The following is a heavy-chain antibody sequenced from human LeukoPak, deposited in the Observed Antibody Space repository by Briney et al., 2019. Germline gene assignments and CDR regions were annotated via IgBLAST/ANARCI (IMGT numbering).Heavy chain of an antibody. D-gene: IGHD6-6*01. CDR1: GGSISSYY. Sequence: PSETLSLTCTVSGGSISSYYWSWIRQPAGKGLEWIGRIYASGSTTYSPSLKSRVTISVEKSKNQFSLKLSSVTAADTAVYYCASSYSSSSRWWFDPWGQGTLVTVSS. CDR2: IYASGST. V-gene: IGHV4-4*07. J-gene: IGHJ5*02. CDR3: ASSYSSSSRWWFDP.